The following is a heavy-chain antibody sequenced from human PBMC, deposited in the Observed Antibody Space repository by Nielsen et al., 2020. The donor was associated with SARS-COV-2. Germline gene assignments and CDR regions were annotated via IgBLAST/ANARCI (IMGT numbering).Heavy chain of an antibody. CDR3: AREWEDYDSSGFDY. V-gene: IGHV3-30*04. D-gene: IGHD3-22*01. J-gene: IGHJ4*02. CDR1: GFTFRRSA. CDR2: ISYDGNNK. Sequence: GGSLRLSCAASGFTFRRSAMHWVRQAPGKGLEWVAIISYDGNNKYADSVKGRFTISRDNSKNTLYLQMTSLRAEDTAVYYCAREWEDYDSSGFDYWGQGTLVTVSS.